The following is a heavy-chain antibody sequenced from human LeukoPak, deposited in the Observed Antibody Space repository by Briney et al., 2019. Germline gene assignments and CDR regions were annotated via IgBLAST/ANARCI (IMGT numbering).Heavy chain of an antibody. CDR1: GFTGSNNY. V-gene: IGHV3-53*01. CDR2: IHSSGAT. J-gene: IGHJ4*02. CDR3: AKASSSGWYGLFDY. D-gene: IGHD6-19*01. Sequence: GGSLRLSCAASGFTGSNNYVSWVRQAPGMGLEWVSAIHSSGATYYADSVKGRFTISRDNSKNTLYLQMNSLRAEDTAVYYCAKASSSGWYGLFDYWGQGTLVTVSP.